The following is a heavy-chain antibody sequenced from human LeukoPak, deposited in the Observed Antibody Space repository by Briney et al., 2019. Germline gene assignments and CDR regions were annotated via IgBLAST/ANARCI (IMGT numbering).Heavy chain of an antibody. CDR2: ISYDGSNK. Sequence: KPGGSLRLSCAASGFTFSSYGMHWVRQAPGKGLEWVAVISYDGSNKYYADSVKGRFTISRDNSKNTLYLQMNSLRAEDTAAYYCAKDMSGYSDYWGQGTLVTVSS. V-gene: IGHV3-30*18. CDR3: AKDMSGYSDY. J-gene: IGHJ4*02. CDR1: GFTFSSYG. D-gene: IGHD5-12*01.